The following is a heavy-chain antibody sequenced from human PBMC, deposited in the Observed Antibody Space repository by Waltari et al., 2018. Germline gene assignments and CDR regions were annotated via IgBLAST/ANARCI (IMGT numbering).Heavy chain of an antibody. Sequence: EVQLVESGGGLVQPGRSLRLSCAASGFTFDAYAMHWVRQAPGKGLEWVSGISWKRGYIGYADCVKGQFTISCDDAKDSLYLQMNSVGAEDTALYYCARALGYSSVIEAFDIWGQGTMVTVSS. CDR2: ISWKRGYI. J-gene: IGHJ3*02. D-gene: IGHD6-19*01. V-gene: IGHV3-9*01. CDR1: GFTFDAYA. CDR3: ARALGYSSVIEAFDI.